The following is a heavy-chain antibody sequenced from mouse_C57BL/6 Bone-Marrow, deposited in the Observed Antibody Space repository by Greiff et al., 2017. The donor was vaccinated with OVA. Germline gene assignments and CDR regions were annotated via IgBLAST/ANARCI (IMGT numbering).Heavy chain of an antibody. V-gene: IGHV1-15*01. CDR1: GYTFTDYE. Sequence: QVQLQQSGAELVRPGASVTLSCKASGYTFTDYEMHWVKQTPVHGLEWIGALDPETGGTAYNQKFKGKAILTADKSSSTAYMELRSLTSDDSAVYYCTREGYWYFDVWGTGTTVTVSS. CDR3: TREGYWYFDV. J-gene: IGHJ1*03. CDR2: LDPETGGT.